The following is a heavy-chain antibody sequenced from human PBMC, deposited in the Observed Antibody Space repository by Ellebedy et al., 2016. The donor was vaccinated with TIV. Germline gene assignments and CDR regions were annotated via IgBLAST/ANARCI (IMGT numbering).Heavy chain of an antibody. CDR3: AKDIGAVAGFFDY. J-gene: IGHJ4*02. CDR1: GSTLGGYW. D-gene: IGHD6-19*01. CDR2: ITTNDE. Sequence: GESLKISCEVSGSTLGGYWMHWVRQAPGKGLVWVSRITTNDENYAESVKGRFTISRDNAKNSLYLQMNSLRAEDTALYYCAKDIGAVAGFFDYWGQGTLVTVSS. V-gene: IGHV3-74*01.